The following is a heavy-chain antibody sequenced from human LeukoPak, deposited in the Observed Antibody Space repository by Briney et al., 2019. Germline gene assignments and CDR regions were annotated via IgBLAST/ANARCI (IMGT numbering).Heavy chain of an antibody. V-gene: IGHV3-48*03. D-gene: IGHD3-3*02. Sequence: PGGSLRLSCAASGFTFSSYEMNWVRQAPGKGLEWVSYISSSGSTIYYADSVKGRFTISRDNDKNSMYLQMNSLRAEDTAVYYCARDISGNTRAFDIWGQGTMVTVSS. CDR3: ARDISGNTRAFDI. CDR2: ISSSGSTI. J-gene: IGHJ3*02. CDR1: GFTFSSYE.